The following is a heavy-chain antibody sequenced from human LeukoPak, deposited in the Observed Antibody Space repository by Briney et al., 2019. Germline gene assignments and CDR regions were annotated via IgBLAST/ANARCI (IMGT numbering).Heavy chain of an antibody. J-gene: IGHJ4*02. CDR1: GYTFTTYD. Sequence: GASVKVSCKASGYTFTTYDINWVRQATGQGLEWMGWINPNSGGTNYAQKFQGRVTMTRDTSISTAYMVLSRLRSDDTAVYYCARRPPYCSSTSCYLPPFDYWGQGTLVTVSS. V-gene: IGHV1-2*02. D-gene: IGHD2-2*01. CDR3: ARRPPYCSSTSCYLPPFDY. CDR2: INPNSGGT.